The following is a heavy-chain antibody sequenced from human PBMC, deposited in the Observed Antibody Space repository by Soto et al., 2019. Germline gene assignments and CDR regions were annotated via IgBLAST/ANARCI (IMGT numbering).Heavy chain of an antibody. Sequence: KPSETLSLTCTVSGGSISSYYWSWIRQPAGKGLEWIGRIYTSGSTNYNPSLKSRVTMSVDTSKNQFSLKLSSVTAADTAVYYCARGGSDFWSGYYTSYYYYGMDVWGQGTTVTVSS. CDR1: GGSISSYY. J-gene: IGHJ6*02. CDR3: ARGGSDFWSGYYTSYYYYGMDV. D-gene: IGHD3-3*01. V-gene: IGHV4-4*07. CDR2: IYTSGST.